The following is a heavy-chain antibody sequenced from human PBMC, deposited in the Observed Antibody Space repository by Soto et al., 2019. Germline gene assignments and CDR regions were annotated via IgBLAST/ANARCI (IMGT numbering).Heavy chain of an antibody. Sequence: QVQLVQSGAEVKKPGSSVKVSCKASGGTFSSYAISWVRQAPGQGLEWMGGIIPIFGTANYAQKFQGRVTITADESTSTAYMELSSLRSEDTAVYYCARMAFYYCSGSYYRYWFDPWGQGTLVTVSS. V-gene: IGHV1-69*01. J-gene: IGHJ5*02. CDR1: GGTFSSYA. CDR3: ARMAFYYCSGSYYRYWFDP. D-gene: IGHD3-10*01. CDR2: IIPIFGTA.